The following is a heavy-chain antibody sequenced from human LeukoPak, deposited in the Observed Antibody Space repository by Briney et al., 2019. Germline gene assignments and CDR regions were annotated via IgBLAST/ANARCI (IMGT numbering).Heavy chain of an antibody. CDR2: IYYSGST. J-gene: IGHJ3*02. CDR3: ASTYGPGRGAFDI. Sequence: KASETLSLTCTVSGGSISSYYWSWIRQPPGKGLEWIGYIYYSGSTNYNPSLKSRVTISVDTSKNQFSLKLSSVTAADTAVYYCASTYGPGRGAFDIWGQGTMVTVSS. D-gene: IGHD3-10*01. CDR1: GGSISSYY. V-gene: IGHV4-59*01.